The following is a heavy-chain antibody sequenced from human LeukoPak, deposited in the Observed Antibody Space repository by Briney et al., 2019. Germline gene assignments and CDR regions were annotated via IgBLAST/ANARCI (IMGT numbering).Heavy chain of an antibody. D-gene: IGHD1-26*01. CDR3: ARDDSGSYYGVIDY. J-gene: IGHJ4*02. V-gene: IGHV3-48*03. CDR2: ISSSGSTI. CDR1: GFTFSSYE. Sequence: PGGSLRLSCAASGFTFSSYEMNWVRQAPGKGLEWVSYISSSGSTIYYADSVKGRFTISRDNAKNSLYLQMNSLRAEDTAVYYCARDDSGSYYGVIDYWGQGTLVTVSS.